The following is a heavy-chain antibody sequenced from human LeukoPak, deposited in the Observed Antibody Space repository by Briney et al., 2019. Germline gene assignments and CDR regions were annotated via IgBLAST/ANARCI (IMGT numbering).Heavy chain of an antibody. CDR3: ARDRIAARHWYFDL. Sequence: PSETLSLTCTVSGGSISSYYWSWIRQPPGKGLEWIGYIYYSGSTNYNPSLKSRVTISVDTSKNQFSLKLSSVTAADTAVYYCARDRIAARHWYFDLWGRGTLVTVSS. CDR1: GGSISSYY. D-gene: IGHD6-6*01. CDR2: IYYSGST. V-gene: IGHV4-59*01. J-gene: IGHJ2*01.